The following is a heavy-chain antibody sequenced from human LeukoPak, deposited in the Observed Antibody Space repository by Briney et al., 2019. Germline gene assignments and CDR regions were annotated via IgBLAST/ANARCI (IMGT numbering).Heavy chain of an antibody. V-gene: IGHV1-3*01. Sequence: GASVKVSCKASGYTFTRYDINWVRQAPGQRLEWMGWINAGNGNTKYSQNFQGRVTITRDTSASTTYMELSSLRSEDTAVYYCARTGPSGYSHFDFWGQGTLVTVSS. CDR2: INAGNGNT. D-gene: IGHD3-22*01. CDR3: ARTGPSGYSHFDF. J-gene: IGHJ4*02. CDR1: GYTFTRYD.